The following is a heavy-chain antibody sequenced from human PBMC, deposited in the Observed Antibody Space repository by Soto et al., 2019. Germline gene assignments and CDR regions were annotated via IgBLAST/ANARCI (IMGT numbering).Heavy chain of an antibody. Sequence: GGSLTLSCEGSGFSVGISYMSWVRQVPGKGLEWVSIMYSGGETYYAASVKGRFTISIDNSNNTLYLHMSSLRAADTAVYYCAKRKYCPSTTRLEYWCQGNQVTVSS. V-gene: IGHV3-66*01. CDR3: AKRKYCPSTTRLEY. CDR2: MYSGGET. CDR1: GFSVGISY. D-gene: IGHD2-2*01. J-gene: IGHJ4*02.